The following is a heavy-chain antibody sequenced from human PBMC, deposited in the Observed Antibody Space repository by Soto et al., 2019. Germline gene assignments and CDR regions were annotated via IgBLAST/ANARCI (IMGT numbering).Heavy chain of an antibody. CDR1: GDSITNNHW. Sequence: SETLSLTCTVYGDSITNNHWRSWVRQPPGKGPELIGEIYHTGIANYNPSLESRAAFSVDKSKNQFSLILTSVTAADTAVYYCVSKLGPYYFGLGVWGRCTPVPVSS. V-gene: IGHV4-4*02. CDR2: IYHTGIA. J-gene: IGHJ6*02. CDR3: VSKLGPYYFGLGV. D-gene: IGHD3-16*01.